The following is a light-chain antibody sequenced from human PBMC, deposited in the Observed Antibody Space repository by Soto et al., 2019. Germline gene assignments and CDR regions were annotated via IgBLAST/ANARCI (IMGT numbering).Light chain of an antibody. J-gene: IGLJ2*01. Sequence: QSALTQPASVSASPGQSITISCTGTSSDVGGYNCVSWYQQHPGKAPKLMIYDVSNWPSGASNRFSGSKSGNTASLTISGLQAEDEADYFCSSSTSSSTPVVFGGGTKLTVL. V-gene: IGLV2-14*01. CDR2: DVS. CDR3: SSSTSSSTPVV. CDR1: SSDVGGYNC.